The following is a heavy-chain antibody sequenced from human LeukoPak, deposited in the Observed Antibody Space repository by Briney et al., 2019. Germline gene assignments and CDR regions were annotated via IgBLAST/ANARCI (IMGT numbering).Heavy chain of an antibody. CDR2: INSDGSST. Sequence: GGSLRLSCAASGFTFSSYWMHWVRQAPGKGLVWVSRINSDGSSTSYADSVKGRFIISRDNAKNTLYLQMNSLRAEDTAVYYCAKSSYYDSSGYENWGQGTLVTVSS. CDR1: GFTFSSYW. V-gene: IGHV3-74*01. D-gene: IGHD3-22*01. CDR3: AKSSYYDSSGYEN. J-gene: IGHJ4*02.